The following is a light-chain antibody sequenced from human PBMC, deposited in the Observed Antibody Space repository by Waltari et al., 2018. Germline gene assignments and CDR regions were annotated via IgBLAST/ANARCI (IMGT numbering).Light chain of an antibody. CDR1: QNIIRY. CDR2: KAS. V-gene: IGKV1-5*03. CDR3: QQYDSEIT. Sequence: DIQMTQSPSTMSASVGDRVTITCRPSQNIIRYLAWYQQKPGRAPKLLIYKASSLESGVPSRFSGSGSGTEFTLTISSLEPDDFATYFCQQYDSEITFGQGTRLEIK. J-gene: IGKJ5*01.